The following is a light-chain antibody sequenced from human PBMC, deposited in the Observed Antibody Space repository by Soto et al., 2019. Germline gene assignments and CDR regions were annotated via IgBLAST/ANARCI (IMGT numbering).Light chain of an antibody. CDR1: SSDVGGYNY. J-gene: IGLJ2*01. CDR2: EVS. Sequence: QSALTQPPSASGSPGQSVTISCTGTSSDVGGYNYVSWYQQHPGKAPKLMIYEVSKRPSGVPDRFSASKSDDTASLTVSGLQAEDEADYYCSSFAGSNNLVVFGGGTKLTVL. V-gene: IGLV2-8*01. CDR3: SSFAGSNNLVV.